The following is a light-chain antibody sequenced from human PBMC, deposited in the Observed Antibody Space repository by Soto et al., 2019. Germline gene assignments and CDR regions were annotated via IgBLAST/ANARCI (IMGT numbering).Light chain of an antibody. CDR1: QSVRTK. J-gene: IGKJ1*01. CDR3: QQYNNWPLWT. V-gene: IGKV3-15*01. Sequence: EVVMTQSPDTLYVSPGEGATLSCRASQSVRTKLAWYQQKAGQAPRLLIYGASTRATGIPDRFSGSGSGTEFTLTISSLQSEDFAVYYCQQYNNWPLWTFGQGTKVDI. CDR2: GAS.